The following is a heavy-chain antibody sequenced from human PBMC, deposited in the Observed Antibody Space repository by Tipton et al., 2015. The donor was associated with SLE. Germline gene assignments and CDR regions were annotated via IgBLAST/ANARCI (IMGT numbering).Heavy chain of an antibody. V-gene: IGHV4-34*01. J-gene: IGHJ3*02. CDR1: GGSFSGYY. Sequence: TLSLTCAVYGGSFSGYYWSWIRQPPGKGLEWIGEINHSGSTNYNPSLKSRVTISVDTSKNQFSLKLSSVTAADTAVYYCARGSAYYYDSSGYSDAFDIWGQGTMVTVSS. CDR2: INHSGST. CDR3: ARGSAYYYDSSGYSDAFDI. D-gene: IGHD3-22*01.